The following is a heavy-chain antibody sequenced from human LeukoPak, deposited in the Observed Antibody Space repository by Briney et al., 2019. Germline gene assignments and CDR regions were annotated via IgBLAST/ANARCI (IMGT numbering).Heavy chain of an antibody. D-gene: IGHD6-13*01. V-gene: IGHV1-18*01. J-gene: IGHJ3*02. CDR3: ARDLIAAAEIAFDI. CDR2: ISAYNGNT. CDR1: GYTFISYG. Sequence: VASVKVSCKASGYTFISYGISWVRQAPGQGLEWMGWISAYNGNTNYAQNLQGRVTMTIDTSTSTAYMELRSLRSDGTAVYYCARDLIAAAEIAFDIWGQGTMVTVSS.